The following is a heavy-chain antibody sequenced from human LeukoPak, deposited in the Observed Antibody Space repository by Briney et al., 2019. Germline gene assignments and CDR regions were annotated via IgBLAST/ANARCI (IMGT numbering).Heavy chain of an antibody. CDR2: IGSTSSNI. CDR1: GFSFNTHS. V-gene: IGHV3-48*01. D-gene: IGHD2-21*02. J-gene: IGHJ3*02. CDR3: ARICGGDCYPHDAFDI. Sequence: GGSLRLSCVASGFSFNTHSMNWVRQAPGKGLEWVANIGSTSSNIFYADSVKGRFTISRDNAKTSVYLQLTSLRGDDTAVYYCARICGGDCYPHDAFDIWGQGTMVTVSS.